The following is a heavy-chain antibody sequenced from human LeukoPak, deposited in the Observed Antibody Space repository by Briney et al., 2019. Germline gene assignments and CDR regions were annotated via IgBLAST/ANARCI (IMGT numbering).Heavy chain of an antibody. D-gene: IGHD6-6*01. Sequence: PSETLSLTCTVSGGSISGSYWSWIRQPPGKGLEWIGYIFYTGDNNYNPSLKTRATVSMDTSKNQFSLKMTSVTAADTAVYYCARHTYARPFDFWGQGTPVTVSS. V-gene: IGHV4-59*08. CDR2: IFYTGDN. CDR1: GGSISGSY. CDR3: ARHTYARPFDF. J-gene: IGHJ4*02.